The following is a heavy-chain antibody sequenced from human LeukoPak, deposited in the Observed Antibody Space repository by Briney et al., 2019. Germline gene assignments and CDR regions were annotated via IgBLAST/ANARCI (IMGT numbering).Heavy chain of an antibody. D-gene: IGHD6-13*01. CDR1: GHTFTSYY. Sequence: GASVKVSCKVSGHTFTSYYLHWVRQAPGQGLEWMGIINPSGGSTSNAQKFQGRVTMTRDTSTTTVYMELSSLRSEDTAVYYCAREESSRLSAWFDPWGQGTLVTVSS. CDR3: AREESSRLSAWFDP. J-gene: IGHJ5*02. V-gene: IGHV1-46*01. CDR2: INPSGGST.